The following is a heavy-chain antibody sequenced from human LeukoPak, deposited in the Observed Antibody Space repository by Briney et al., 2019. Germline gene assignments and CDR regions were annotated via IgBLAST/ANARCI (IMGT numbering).Heavy chain of an antibody. J-gene: IGHJ4*02. D-gene: IGHD1-26*01. CDR2: INHSGST. Sequence: SGTLSLTCAVYGGSFSGYYWSWIRQPPGKGLEWIGEINHSGSTNYNPSLKSRVTISVDTSKNQFSLKLSSVTAADTAVYYCARGLYSGSYYDYWGQGTLVTVSS. V-gene: IGHV4-34*01. CDR1: GGSFSGYY. CDR3: ARGLYSGSYYDY.